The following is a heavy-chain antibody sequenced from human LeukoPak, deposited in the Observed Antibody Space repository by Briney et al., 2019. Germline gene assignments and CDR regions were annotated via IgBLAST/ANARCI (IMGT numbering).Heavy chain of an antibody. D-gene: IGHD2-15*01. CDR3: AKDRAGYCSGGSCYYFDY. Sequence: GGSLRLSCAASGFTFSSYSMNWVRQAPGKGLEWVSSISSSSSYIYYADSVKGRFTISRDNAKNSLYLQMNSLRAEDTAVYYCAKDRAGYCSGGSCYYFDYWGQGTLVTVSS. J-gene: IGHJ4*02. CDR2: ISSSSSYI. CDR1: GFTFSSYS. V-gene: IGHV3-21*04.